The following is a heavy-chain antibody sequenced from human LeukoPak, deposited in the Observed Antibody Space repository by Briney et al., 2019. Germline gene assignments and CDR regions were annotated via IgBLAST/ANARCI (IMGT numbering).Heavy chain of an antibody. J-gene: IGHJ3*02. Sequence: SETLSLTCTVSGGSINDFYWNWIRQPPGKGLEWIGYIYSSGTTNYNPSLKSRVTISVDTSKNQFSLKLSSVTAADTAVYYCARGNSGSTFDIWGQGTMVTVSS. V-gene: IGHV4-59*01. D-gene: IGHD1-26*01. CDR3: ARGNSGSTFDI. CDR1: GGSINDFY. CDR2: IYSSGTT.